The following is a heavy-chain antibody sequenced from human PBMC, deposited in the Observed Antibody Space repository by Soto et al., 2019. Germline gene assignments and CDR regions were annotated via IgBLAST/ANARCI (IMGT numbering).Heavy chain of an antibody. CDR1: GFTFSNYA. Sequence: GGSLRLSCAASGFTFSNYAMSWVRQTPGKGLQWVSAISGSGDNTYYADSVKGRFTISRDNSKNTLYLQMNSLRAEDTAVYYCANLGITMVRGVLPFDPWGQGTLVTVSS. J-gene: IGHJ5*02. CDR2: ISGSGDNT. V-gene: IGHV3-23*01. D-gene: IGHD3-10*01. CDR3: ANLGITMVRGVLPFDP.